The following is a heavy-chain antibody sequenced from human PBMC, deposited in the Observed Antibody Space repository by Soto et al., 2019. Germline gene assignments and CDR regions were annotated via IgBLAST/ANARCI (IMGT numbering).Heavy chain of an antibody. CDR1: GYTFTSYY. V-gene: IGHV1-46*04. D-gene: IGHD4-4*01. J-gene: IGHJ6*02. Sequence: QVQLVQSGAEVKKPGASVKVSCKASGYTFTSYYMHWVRLAPGQGLQWMGIINPDGGGTSYAQQLQGRVIMTRDTSTSTVYMEMTSLRSEDTAVYYCAVGGNYLSMDVWGQGTTVTFSS. CDR3: AVGGNYLSMDV. CDR2: INPDGGGT.